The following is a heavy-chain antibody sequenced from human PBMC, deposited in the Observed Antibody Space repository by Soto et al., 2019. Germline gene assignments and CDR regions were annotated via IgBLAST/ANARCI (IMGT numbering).Heavy chain of an antibody. J-gene: IGHJ6*03. CDR3: ARERGQAGAGPQRYYYYYIDV. CDR1: GYTFTSYD. CDR2: MNPNSGNT. Sequence: GASVKVSCKASGYTFTSYDINWVRQATGQGLEWMGWMNPNSGNTGYAQKFQGRVTMTRNTSISTAYMELSSLRSEDTAVYYCARERGQAGAGPQRYYYYYIDVWGKGTTVTVSS. V-gene: IGHV1-8*01. D-gene: IGHD6-19*01.